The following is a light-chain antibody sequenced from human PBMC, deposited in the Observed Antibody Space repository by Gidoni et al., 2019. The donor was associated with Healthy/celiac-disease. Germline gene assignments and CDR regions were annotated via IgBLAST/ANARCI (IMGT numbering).Light chain of an antibody. CDR2: WAS. CDR1: QSVLYSSNNKNY. J-gene: IGKJ4*01. V-gene: IGKV4-1*01. Sequence: DIVMTQSPDSLAVSLGERATINCQSSQSVLYSSNNKNYVAWYQQKPGQPPKLFIYWASTREAGVPDRVSGSGSGTDFTLTISSLQAEDVAVYYWQQYYSTPLTFGGGTKVEIK. CDR3: QQYYSTPLT.